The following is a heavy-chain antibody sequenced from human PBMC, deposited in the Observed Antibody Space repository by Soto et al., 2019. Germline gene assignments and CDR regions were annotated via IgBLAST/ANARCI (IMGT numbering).Heavy chain of an antibody. J-gene: IGHJ4*02. D-gene: IGHD7-27*01. CDR3: EHTSWPVGTY. V-gene: IGHV3-21*06. CDR2: ISSTTNYI. Sequence: PVGSLRLSCAASGFTFTRYSMNWVRQAPGKGLEWVSSISSTTNYIYYGDSMKGRFTISRDNAKNSLYLEMNSLRAEDTAVYYCEHTSWPVGTYWGQGIPVTVSS. CDR1: GFTFTRYS.